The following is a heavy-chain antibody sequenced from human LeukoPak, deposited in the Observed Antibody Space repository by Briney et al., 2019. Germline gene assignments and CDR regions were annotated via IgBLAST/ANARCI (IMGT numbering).Heavy chain of an antibody. J-gene: IGHJ4*02. V-gene: IGHV1-2*02. CDR2: INPNSGGT. CDR3: ARDPFRGFDY. CDR1: GGTFSSYA. D-gene: IGHD2/OR15-2a*01. Sequence: GSSVKVSCKASGGTFSSYAISWVRQAPGQGLEWMGWINPNSGGTNYAQKFQGRVTMTRDTSISTAYMELSRLRPDDTAVYYCARDPFRGFDYWGQGTLVTVSS.